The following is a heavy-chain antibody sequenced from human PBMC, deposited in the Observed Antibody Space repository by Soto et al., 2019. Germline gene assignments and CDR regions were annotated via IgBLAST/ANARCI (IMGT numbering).Heavy chain of an antibody. D-gene: IGHD3-22*01. CDR2: IIPIFGTA. Sequence: QVQLVQSGAEVKKPGSSVKVSCKASGGTFSSYAISWVRQAPGQGLEWMGGIIPIFGTANYVQKFQGRVTITADKSTSTAYMELSSLRSEDTAVYYCASMELDYYDSSGYYFPANWGQGTLVTVSS. CDR3: ASMELDYYDSSGYYFPAN. CDR1: GGTFSSYA. V-gene: IGHV1-69*06. J-gene: IGHJ4*02.